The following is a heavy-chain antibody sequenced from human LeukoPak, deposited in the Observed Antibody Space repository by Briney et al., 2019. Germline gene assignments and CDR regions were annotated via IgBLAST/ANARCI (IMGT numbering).Heavy chain of an antibody. J-gene: IGHJ4*02. D-gene: IGHD3-22*01. CDR3: ARGARIRNYYYDSSGYPYYFDY. CDR1: GGSFSGYY. CDR2: INHSGST. V-gene: IGHV4-34*01. Sequence: TSETLSLTCAVYGGSFSGYYWSWIRQPPGKGLEWIGEINHSGSTNYNPSLKSRVIISVDTSKNQFSLRLSSVTAADTAVYYCARGARIRNYYYDSSGYPYYFDYWGQGTLVTVSS.